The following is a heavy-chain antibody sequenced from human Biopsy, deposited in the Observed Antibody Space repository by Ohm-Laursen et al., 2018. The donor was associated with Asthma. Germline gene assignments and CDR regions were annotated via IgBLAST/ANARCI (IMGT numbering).Heavy chain of an antibody. CDR3: ARDLSGYCTSSACYGFDS. V-gene: IGHV4-31*03. CDR1: GGSMSSSSYY. Sequence: QTLSLTCTVSGGSMSSSSYYWSWVRQHPGKGLEWIGYINYSGSTFYSPSLESRVTVSVDTSKNQFSLKLSSVTAADTAVYYCARDLSGYCTSSACYGFDSWGQGTMVTVSS. J-gene: IGHJ5*01. CDR2: INYSGST. D-gene: IGHD2-8*01.